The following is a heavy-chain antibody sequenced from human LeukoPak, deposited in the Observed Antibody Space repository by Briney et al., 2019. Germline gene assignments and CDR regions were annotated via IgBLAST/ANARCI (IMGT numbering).Heavy chain of an antibody. Sequence: GGSLRLSCEVSGFAVSLNYMSWVRQTPGKGLECVSVIYSGGTTYYAESLKDRFVLSRDTSKNTLILEMGSLRVDDTGLYYCARINILTGSDAFDLWGQGTMVTVSS. D-gene: IGHD3-9*01. CDR1: GFAVSLNY. CDR3: ARINILTGSDAFDL. V-gene: IGHV3-66*01. J-gene: IGHJ3*01. CDR2: IYSGGTT.